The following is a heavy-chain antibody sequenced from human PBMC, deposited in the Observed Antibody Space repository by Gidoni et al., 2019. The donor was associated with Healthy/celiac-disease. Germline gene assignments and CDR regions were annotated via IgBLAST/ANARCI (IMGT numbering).Heavy chain of an antibody. CDR3: ASLSNYNYYYGMDV. CDR2: IIPIVGTA. V-gene: IGHV1-69*01. J-gene: IGHJ6*02. CDR1: GGTFSSYA. D-gene: IGHD4-4*01. Sequence: QVQLVQSGAEVKKPGSSVKVSCKASGGTFSSYAISWVRQAPGQGLEWMGGIIPIVGTANYAQKCQGRVTITADESTSTAYMELSSLRSEDTAVYYCASLSNYNYYYGMDVWGQGTTVTVSS.